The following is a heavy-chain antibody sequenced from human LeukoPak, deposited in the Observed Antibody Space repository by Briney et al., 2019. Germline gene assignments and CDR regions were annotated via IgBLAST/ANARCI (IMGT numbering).Heavy chain of an antibody. CDR3: ARHPHCSGGSCYSLWYFDL. V-gene: IGHV3-7*01. Sequence: GGSLRLSCAASGFTFSSYWMSWVRQAPGKGLEWVANIKQDGSEKYYVDSVKGRFTISRDNAKNSLYLQMNSLRAEDTAVYYCARHPHCSGGSCYSLWYFDLWGRGTLVTVSS. CDR2: IKQDGSEK. D-gene: IGHD2-15*01. J-gene: IGHJ2*01. CDR1: GFTFSSYW.